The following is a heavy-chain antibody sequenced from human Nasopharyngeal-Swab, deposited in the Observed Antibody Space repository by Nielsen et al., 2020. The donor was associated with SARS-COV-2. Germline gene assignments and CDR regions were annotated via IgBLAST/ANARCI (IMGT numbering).Heavy chain of an antibody. V-gene: IGHV3-53*01. CDR3: AREIRAYCGGDCYSHFDY. Sequence: GESLKISCAASGFTVSSNYMSWVRQAPGKGPEWVSVIYSGGSTYYADSVKGRFTISRDNSKNTLYLQMNSLRAEDTAVYYCAREIRAYCGGDCYSHFDYWGQGTLVTVSS. D-gene: IGHD2-21*01. J-gene: IGHJ4*02. CDR2: IYSGGST. CDR1: GFTVSSNY.